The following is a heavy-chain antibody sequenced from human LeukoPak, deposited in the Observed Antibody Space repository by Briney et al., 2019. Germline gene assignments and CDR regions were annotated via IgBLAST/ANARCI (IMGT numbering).Heavy chain of an antibody. V-gene: IGHV3-20*01. CDR3: AREGDYDSSGYSPYFDY. CDR1: GFTFSSYG. CDR2: INWNGGST. J-gene: IGHJ4*02. D-gene: IGHD3-22*01. Sequence: GGSLRLSCAASGFTFSSYGMHWVRQAPGKGLEWVSGINWNGGSTGYADSVKGRFTISRDNAKKSLYLQMNSLRAEDTALYHCAREGDYDSSGYSPYFDYWGQGTLVTVSS.